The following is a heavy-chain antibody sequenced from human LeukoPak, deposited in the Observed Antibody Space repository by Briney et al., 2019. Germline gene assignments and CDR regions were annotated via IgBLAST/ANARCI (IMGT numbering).Heavy chain of an antibody. Sequence: GGSLRLSCAASGFTFSSYSMNWVRQAPGKGLEWVSSISSSSSYIYYADSVKGRFTISRDNAKNSLYLQMNSLRAEDTAVYYCARDGAARGSGSFGDWGQGTLVSVSS. CDR3: ARDGAARGSGSFGD. CDR1: GFTFSSYS. CDR2: ISSSSSYI. D-gene: IGHD3-10*01. J-gene: IGHJ4*02. V-gene: IGHV3-21*01.